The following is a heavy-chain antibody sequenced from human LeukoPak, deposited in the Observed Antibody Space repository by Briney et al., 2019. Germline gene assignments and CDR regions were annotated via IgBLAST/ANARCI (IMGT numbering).Heavy chain of an antibody. Sequence: PGGSLRLSCAASGFTFSNYWMSWVRQAPGKGLEWVANIKLDGSEKYYVDSVKGRFTISRDNAENSLYLQMNSLRAEDTAVYYCARDLVGEVTFDYWGQGTLVTVSS. V-gene: IGHV3-7*01. J-gene: IGHJ4*02. CDR1: GFTFSNYW. CDR3: ARDLVGEVTFDY. D-gene: IGHD1-26*01. CDR2: IKLDGSEK.